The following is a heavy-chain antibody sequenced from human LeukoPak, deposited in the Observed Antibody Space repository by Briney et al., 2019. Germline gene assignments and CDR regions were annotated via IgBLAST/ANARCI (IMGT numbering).Heavy chain of an antibody. CDR3: ARDSMRIQTGTTP. V-gene: IGHV4-59*12. D-gene: IGHD1-1*01. Sequence: SETLSLTCTVSGGSISNKYWSWIRQPPGKGLEWIGYIYYSGSTNYNPSLKSRVTISVDTSKNQFSLKLTSLTAADTALYFCARDSMRIQTGTTPWGQGTLVTVSS. CDR2: IYYSGST. CDR1: GGSISNKY. J-gene: IGHJ5*02.